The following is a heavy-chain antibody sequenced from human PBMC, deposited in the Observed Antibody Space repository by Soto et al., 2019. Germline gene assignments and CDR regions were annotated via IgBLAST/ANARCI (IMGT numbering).Heavy chain of an antibody. CDR1: GGSISSFY. D-gene: IGHD6-19*01. V-gene: IGHV4-59*01. J-gene: IGHJ6*02. Sequence: SETLSLTCTVSGGSISSFYWTWIRQPPGKGLAWIGYIFYNGSTNYNPSLKSRVTISVDTSKNQFSLKLSSVTAADAAVYYCARSIAVAGFYGMAVWGQGTTVTVSS. CDR3: ARSIAVAGFYGMAV. CDR2: IFYNGST.